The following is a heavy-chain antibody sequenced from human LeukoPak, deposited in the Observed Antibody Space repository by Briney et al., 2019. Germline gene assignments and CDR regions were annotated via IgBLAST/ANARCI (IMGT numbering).Heavy chain of an antibody. CDR1: GGTFSSYT. J-gene: IGHJ3*02. CDR3: ARGLMADAFDI. CDR2: IIPILGIA. V-gene: IGHV1-69*02. Sequence: SVKVSCKASGGTFSSYTISWVRQAPGQGLEWMGRIIPILGIANYAQKFQGRVMITADKSTSTAYMELSSLRSEDTAVYYCARGLMADAFDIWGQGTMVTVSS. D-gene: IGHD2-8*01.